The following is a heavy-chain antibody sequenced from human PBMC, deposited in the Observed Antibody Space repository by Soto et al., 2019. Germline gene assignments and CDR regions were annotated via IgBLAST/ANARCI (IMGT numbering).Heavy chain of an antibody. CDR2: ISGSGGST. CDR1: GFTFSSYA. V-gene: IGHV3-23*01. CDR3: ALQNTGSQYYYYYMDV. Sequence: EVQLLESGGGLVQPGGSLRLSCAASGFTFSSYAMSWVRQAPGKGLEWVSAISGSGGSTYYADSVKGRITISRDNSKNTLYLQMNSLRAEDTAVYYCALQNTGSQYYYYYMDVWRKGTTVTVSS. J-gene: IGHJ6*03. D-gene: IGHD6-13*01.